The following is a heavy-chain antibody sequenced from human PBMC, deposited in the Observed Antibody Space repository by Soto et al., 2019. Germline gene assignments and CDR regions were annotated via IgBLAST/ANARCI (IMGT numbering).Heavy chain of an antibody. V-gene: IGHV3-33*01. CDR2: IWYDGSNK. Sequence: AGGSLRLSCAASGFTFSSYGMHWVRQAPGKGLEWVAVIWYDGSNKYYADSVKGRFTISRDNSKNTLYLQMNSLRAEDTAVYYCARDLQQQLVYWFDPWGQGTLVTVSS. D-gene: IGHD6-13*01. CDR1: GFTFSSYG. CDR3: ARDLQQQLVYWFDP. J-gene: IGHJ5*02.